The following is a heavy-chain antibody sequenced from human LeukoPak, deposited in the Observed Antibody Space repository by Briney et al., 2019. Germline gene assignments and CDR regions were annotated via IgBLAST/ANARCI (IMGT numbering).Heavy chain of an antibody. CDR1: GYSISSGYY. D-gene: IGHD3-22*01. J-gene: IGHJ4*02. CDR2: IYHSGST. Sequence: PSETLSLTCTVSGYSISSGYYWGWIRQPPGKGLEWIGTIYHSGSTDYNPSLKSRVTMSVDTSKNQFSLKLNSVTAADTAVYYCARDGSSGYYHYFDYWGQGTLVTVSS. V-gene: IGHV4-38-2*02. CDR3: ARDGSSGYYHYFDY.